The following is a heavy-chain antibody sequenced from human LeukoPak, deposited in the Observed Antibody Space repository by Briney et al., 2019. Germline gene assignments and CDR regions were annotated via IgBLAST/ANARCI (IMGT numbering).Heavy chain of an antibody. CDR2: IYYSGST. D-gene: IGHD3-22*01. J-gene: IGHJ4*02. V-gene: IGHV4-31*03. CDR3: ARVTRNRYYYDTSGGTFDY. CDR1: GGSISSGGYS. Sequence: SETLSLTCTVSGGSISSGGYSWSWIRQHPGKGLEWIGYIYYSGSTYYNPSLKSRVTISADTPKNQFSLKLSSVTAADTAVYYCARVTRNRYYYDTSGGTFDYWGQGTLVTVSS.